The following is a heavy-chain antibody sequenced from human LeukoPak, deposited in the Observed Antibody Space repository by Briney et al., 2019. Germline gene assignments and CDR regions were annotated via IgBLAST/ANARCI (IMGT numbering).Heavy chain of an antibody. V-gene: IGHV4-34*01. CDR1: GGSFSGYY. D-gene: IGHD3-22*01. J-gene: IGHJ2*01. CDR2: INHCGST. CDR3: ARDDSSGYSRYFDL. Sequence: SETLSLTCAVYGGSFSGYYWSWIRQPPGKGLEWIGEINHCGSTNYNPSLKSRVTISVDTSKNQFSLKLSSVTAADTAVYYCARDDSSGYSRYFDLWGRGTLVTVSS.